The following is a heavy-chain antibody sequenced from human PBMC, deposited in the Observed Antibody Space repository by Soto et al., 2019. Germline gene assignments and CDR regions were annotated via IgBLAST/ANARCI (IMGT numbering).Heavy chain of an antibody. CDR2: INSDGSST. CDR3: ARDYGDYDYYYGMDV. J-gene: IGHJ6*02. Sequence: GGSLRLSCAASGFTFSSYWMHWVRQAPGKGLVWVSRINSDGSSTSYADSVKGRFTISRDNAKNTLYLQMNSLRAEDTAVYYCARDYGDYDYYYGMDVWGQGTTVTVSS. CDR1: GFTFSSYW. V-gene: IGHV3-74*01. D-gene: IGHD4-17*01.